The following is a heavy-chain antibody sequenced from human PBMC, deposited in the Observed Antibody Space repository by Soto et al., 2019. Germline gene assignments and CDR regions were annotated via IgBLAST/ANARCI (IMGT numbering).Heavy chain of an antibody. Sequence: QVQLVESGGGVVQPGRSLRLSCAASGLTFSNYDMNWVRQAPGKGLEWVAFISDDGTSKYYVESVKGRFAISRDNSKSTQWLQMNSLRVEDTAVYYCAQGGSSSSSGDAFEIWGQGTKVTVSS. CDR1: GLTFSNYD. D-gene: IGHD6-6*01. J-gene: IGHJ3*02. CDR3: AQGGSSSSSGDAFEI. V-gene: IGHV3-30*18. CDR2: ISDDGTSK.